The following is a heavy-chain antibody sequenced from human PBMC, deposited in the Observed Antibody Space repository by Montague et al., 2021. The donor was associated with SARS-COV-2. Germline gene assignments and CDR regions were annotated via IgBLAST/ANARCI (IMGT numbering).Heavy chain of an antibody. V-gene: IGHV3-23*01. CDR3: AKDPLRYGGHYFEY. J-gene: IGHJ4*02. D-gene: IGHD4-23*01. CDR1: GFSFSDFS. CDR2: INGRGDDT. Sequence: SLRLSCAASGFSFSDFSMSWARQAPGKGLEWVATINGRGDDTFYADSVQGRFIISRDNLKNILYLQLTSLTAGDTAVYYCAKDPLRYGGHYFEYWGQGALVTVSS.